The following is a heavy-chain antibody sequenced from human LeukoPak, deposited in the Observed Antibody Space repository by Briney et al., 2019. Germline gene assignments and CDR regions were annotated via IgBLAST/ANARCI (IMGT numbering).Heavy chain of an antibody. CDR1: GCIFTGYY. V-gene: IGHV1-2*06. D-gene: IGHD6-13*01. CDR2: INPNSGDT. CDR3: ARDSRGAAAADDPFDF. J-gene: IGHJ3*01. Sequence: ASVKVSCKTSGCIFTGYYMHWVRQAPGQGLEWMGRINPNSGDTNYAQNFQGRVTMTRDTSISTAYMELSRLRSDDTAVYYCARDSRGAAAADDPFDFWGQGTMITVST.